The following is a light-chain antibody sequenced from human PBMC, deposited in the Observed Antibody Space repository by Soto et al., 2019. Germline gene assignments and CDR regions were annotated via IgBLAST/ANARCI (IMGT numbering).Light chain of an antibody. J-gene: IGLJ3*02. V-gene: IGLV2-11*01. CDR1: SSDVGGYNY. Sequence: QSALTQPRSVSGSPGQSVSIFCTGTSSDVGGYNYVSWYQQHPGKAPKVMIYEGSQRPSGVSHRFSGSKSGNTASLTISGPQAEDEADYYCCSYAGSTTLMFGGGTKLTVL. CDR2: EGS. CDR3: CSYAGSTTLM.